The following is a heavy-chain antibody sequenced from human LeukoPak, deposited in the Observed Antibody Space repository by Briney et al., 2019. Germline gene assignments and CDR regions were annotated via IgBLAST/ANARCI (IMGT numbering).Heavy chain of an antibody. CDR2: ISYDGSNK. D-gene: IGHD6-19*01. CDR1: GFTFSSYA. J-gene: IGHJ3*02. Sequence: PGGSLRLSCAASGFTFSSYAMHWVRQAPGKGLEWVAVISYDGSNKYYADSVKGRFTISRDNSKNTLYLQMNSLRAEDTAVYYCARSLAVAWAHAFDIWGQGTMVTVSS. V-gene: IGHV3-30*04. CDR3: ARSLAVAWAHAFDI.